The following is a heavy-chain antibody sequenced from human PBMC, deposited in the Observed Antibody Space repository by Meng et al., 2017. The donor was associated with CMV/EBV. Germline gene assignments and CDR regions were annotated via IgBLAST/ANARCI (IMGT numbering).Heavy chain of an antibody. J-gene: IGHJ4*02. Sequence: LSLTCAASGFTFSSYSMNWVRQAPGKGLEWVSYISSSSTIYYADSVKGRFTISRDNAKNSLYLQMNSLRAEDTAVYYCARDSRITGNQRLVDYWGQGTLVTVSS. D-gene: IGHD1-20*01. CDR2: ISSSSTI. V-gene: IGHV3-48*04. CDR3: ARDSRITGNQRLVDY. CDR1: GFTFSSYS.